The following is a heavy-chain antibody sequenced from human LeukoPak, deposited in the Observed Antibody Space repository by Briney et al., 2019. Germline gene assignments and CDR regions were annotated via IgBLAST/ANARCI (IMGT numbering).Heavy chain of an antibody. Sequence: GGSLRLSCAASGLPLSSYSINWVRQAPGKGLEWVSYINIDSITVNYADSVKGRFTISRDNAKNSLYLQMNSLRAKHTAVYYCSTAKFDNWGQGTLVTVSS. CDR2: INIDSITV. CDR3: STAKFDN. CDR1: GLPLSSYS. V-gene: IGHV3-48*01. J-gene: IGHJ4*02.